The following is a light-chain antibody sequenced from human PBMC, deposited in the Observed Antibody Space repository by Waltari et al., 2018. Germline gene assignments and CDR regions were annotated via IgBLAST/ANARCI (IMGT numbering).Light chain of an antibody. V-gene: IGLV2-23*02. Sequence: QSALTQPASVSGSPGQSIPISCPGTSSDVGSYNLVSWYQQHPGKAPKRMIYEVSKRPSGVSNRFSGSKSGNTASLTISGLQAEDEADYYCCSYAGSSTFVFGGGTKLTVL. CDR3: CSYAGSSTFV. J-gene: IGLJ2*01. CDR2: EVS. CDR1: SSDVGSYNL.